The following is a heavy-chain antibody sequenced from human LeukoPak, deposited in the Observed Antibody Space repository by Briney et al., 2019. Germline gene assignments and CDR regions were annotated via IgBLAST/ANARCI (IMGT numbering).Heavy chain of an antibody. CDR3: ARGEEQWLVSSIYYYYGMDV. D-gene: IGHD6-19*01. Sequence: SQTLSLTCAISGDSVSSNSAAWNWIRQSPSRGLEWLGRTYYRSKWYNDYAVSVKSRITINPDTSKNQFSLQLNSVTPEDTAVYYCARGEEQWLVSSIYYYYGMDVWGQGTTVTVSS. CDR2: TYYRSKWYN. J-gene: IGHJ6*02. V-gene: IGHV6-1*01. CDR1: GDSVSSNSAA.